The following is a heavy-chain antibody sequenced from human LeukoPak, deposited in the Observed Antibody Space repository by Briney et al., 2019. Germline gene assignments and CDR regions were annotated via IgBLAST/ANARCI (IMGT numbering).Heavy chain of an antibody. CDR3: AGTGPGYHMTGFDY. D-gene: IGHD2-2*01. V-gene: IGHV5-51*01. CDR2: IYPGDSNI. Sequence: GESLKISCKGSGHKFTPYWIGWVRPMPGKGLEWMGIIYPGDSNIKYSPSFEGQVTISADKSISTPYLQWSSLKASDTAMYYCAGTGPGYHMTGFDYWGQGTLVTVSS. CDR1: GHKFTPYW. J-gene: IGHJ4*02.